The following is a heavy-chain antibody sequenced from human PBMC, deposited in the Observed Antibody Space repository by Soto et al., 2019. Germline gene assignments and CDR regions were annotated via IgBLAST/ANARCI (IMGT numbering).Heavy chain of an antibody. CDR2: IYYSGST. J-gene: IGHJ6*02. D-gene: IGHD3-10*01. Sequence: PSETLSLTCTVSGGYISSSIYYWGWIRQHPGKGLEWIGSIYYSGSTYYNPSLKSRVTISVDTSKNQFSLKLSSVTAADTAVYYCARVLVHYGSGVWYYGMDVWGQGTTVTVSS. CDR1: GGYISSSIYY. CDR3: ARVLVHYGSGVWYYGMDV. V-gene: IGHV4-39*01.